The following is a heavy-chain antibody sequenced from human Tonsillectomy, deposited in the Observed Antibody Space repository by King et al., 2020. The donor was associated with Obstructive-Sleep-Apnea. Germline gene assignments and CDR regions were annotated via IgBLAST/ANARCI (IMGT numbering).Heavy chain of an antibody. J-gene: IGHJ5*02. CDR2: IKEDGREK. CDR1: GFTFSSYW. V-gene: IGHV3-7*01. CDR3: ARAVASNWFDP. Sequence: LVESGGGLVQPGGSLRLSCAASGFTFSSYWMSWVRQAPGKGLEWVANIKEDGREKDYVDSVKGRFTISRDNAKNSLYLQMNSLRADETAVYYCARAVASNWFDPWGQGTLVTVSS.